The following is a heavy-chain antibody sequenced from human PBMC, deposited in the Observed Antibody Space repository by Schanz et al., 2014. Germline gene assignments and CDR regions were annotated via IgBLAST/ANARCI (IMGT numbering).Heavy chain of an antibody. CDR1: GYSFTPFP. J-gene: IGHJ4*02. D-gene: IGHD6-6*01. CDR3: ARDQSPYPNSSDVRYFDY. V-gene: IGHV1-3*01. CDR2: INAGTGNT. Sequence: QVQLVQSWAEVKGPGASVKVSCKASGYSFTPFPIHWVRQAPGQRLEWMGWINAGTGNTEYSQKFQGRVTMTADTSTSTAYMDLRSLRSDDTAVYYCARDQSPYPNSSDVRYFDYWGQGTLVTVSS.